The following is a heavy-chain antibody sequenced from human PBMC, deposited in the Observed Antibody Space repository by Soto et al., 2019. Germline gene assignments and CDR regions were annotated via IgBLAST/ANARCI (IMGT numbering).Heavy chain of an antibody. J-gene: IGHJ6*02. D-gene: IGHD6-19*01. Sequence: ASVKVSCKASGYTFTGYYMHWGGQAPGQGLEWMGWINPNSGGTNYAQKFQGWVTMTRDTSISTAYMELSRLRSDDTAVYYCARDKVAGTDYYYGMDVWGQGTTVTVSS. CDR2: INPNSGGT. CDR1: GYTFTGYY. CDR3: ARDKVAGTDYYYGMDV. V-gene: IGHV1-2*04.